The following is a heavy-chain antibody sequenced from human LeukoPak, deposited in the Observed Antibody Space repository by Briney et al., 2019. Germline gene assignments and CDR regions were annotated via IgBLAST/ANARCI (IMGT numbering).Heavy chain of an antibody. CDR2: IYYSGST. Sequence: SETLSLTCTVSGGSISSSSYYWGWIRQPPGKGLEWIGSIYYSGSTYYNPSLKSRVTISVDTSKNQFSLKLSSVTAADTAVYYCARRERDDIVVVPADHDAFDIWGQGTMVTVSS. V-gene: IGHV4-39*01. J-gene: IGHJ3*02. CDR1: GGSISSSSYY. CDR3: ARRERDDIVVVPADHDAFDI. D-gene: IGHD2-2*01.